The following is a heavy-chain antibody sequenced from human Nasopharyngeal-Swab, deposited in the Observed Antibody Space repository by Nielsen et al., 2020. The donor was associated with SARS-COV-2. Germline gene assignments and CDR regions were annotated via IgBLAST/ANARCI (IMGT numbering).Heavy chain of an antibody. D-gene: IGHD2-15*01. V-gene: IGHV3-21*01. CDR3: ATFIGGNYYYYYMDV. CDR1: GFTFSSYS. J-gene: IGHJ6*03. Sequence: GESLKISCAASGFTFSSYSMNWVRQAPGKGLEWVSSISSSSSYIYYADSVKGRFTISRDNAKNSLYLQMNSLRAEDTAVYYCATFIGGNYYYYYMDVWGKGTTGTVSS. CDR2: ISSSSSYI.